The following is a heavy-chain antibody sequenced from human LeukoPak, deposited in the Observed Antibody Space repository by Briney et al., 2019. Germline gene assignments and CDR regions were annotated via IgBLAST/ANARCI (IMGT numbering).Heavy chain of an antibody. CDR1: GGPISSYY. D-gene: IGHD5-12*01. Sequence: SDTLSLTCTVSGGPISSYYWSWIRQPPGKGLEWIGYIYYSGSTNYNPSLKSRVTISVDTSKNQFSLNLSSVTAADTAVYYCAKDPSGYDSSWFDPWGEGTLVTVST. CDR2: IYYSGST. J-gene: IGHJ5*02. CDR3: AKDPSGYDSSWFDP. V-gene: IGHV4-59*01.